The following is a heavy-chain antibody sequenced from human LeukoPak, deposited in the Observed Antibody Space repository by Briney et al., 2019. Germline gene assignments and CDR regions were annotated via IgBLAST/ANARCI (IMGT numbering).Heavy chain of an antibody. J-gene: IGHJ6*03. CDR1: GGSISSSSYY. CDR3: ARHRDYFYSYMDV. CDR2: IYYSGRP. Sequence: SETLSLTCTVSGGSISSSSYYWGWIRQPPGTGLEWIGRIYYSGRPYYNPSLKSRVTISVDTSKNQFSLKLSSVTAADTAVYYCARHRDYFYSYMDVWGKGTTVTVSS. V-gene: IGHV4-39*01.